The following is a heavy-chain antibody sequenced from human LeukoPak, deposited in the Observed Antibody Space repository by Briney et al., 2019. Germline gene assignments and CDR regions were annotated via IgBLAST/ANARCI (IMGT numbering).Heavy chain of an antibody. Sequence: GGSLRLSCAASGFTFSSYAMSWVRQAPGKGLEWVSAISGSGGSTYYADSVKGRFTISRDNSKNTLYLQMNSLRAEDTAVYYCAKAYWSGYYGYYFDYWGQGTLVTVSS. CDR3: AKAYWSGYYGYYFDY. CDR1: GFTFSSYA. V-gene: IGHV3-23*01. CDR2: ISGSGGST. J-gene: IGHJ4*02. D-gene: IGHD3-3*01.